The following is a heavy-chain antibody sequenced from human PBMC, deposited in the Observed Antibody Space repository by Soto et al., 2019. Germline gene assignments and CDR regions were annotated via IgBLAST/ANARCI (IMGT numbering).Heavy chain of an antibody. CDR1: GDSISGYY. V-gene: IGHV4-4*07. Sequence: PSETLSLTCTVSGDSISGYYWSWIRQPAGQALECIGRLYTSGTTNYNPSLRSRVTMSVDTSKNQFSLELSSVTAADTAVYYCARVGGTGYYWYFDYWGHGIPVTVSS. CDR2: LYTSGTT. J-gene: IGHJ4*01. D-gene: IGHD1-20*01. CDR3: ARVGGTGYYWYFDY.